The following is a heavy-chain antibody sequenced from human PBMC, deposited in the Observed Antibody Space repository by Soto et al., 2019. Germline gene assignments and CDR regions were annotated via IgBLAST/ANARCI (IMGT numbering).Heavy chain of an antibody. CDR2: IIPIFGTA. CDR3: ARVAGHSSGWYGKDYYFDY. D-gene: IGHD6-19*01. Sequence: AASVKVSCKSSGGTFSSYAISWVRQAPGQGLEWMGGIIPIFGTANYAQKFQGRVKITADESTSPAYMELSSLRSEDTAVYYCARVAGHSSGWYGKDYYFDYWG. V-gene: IGHV1-69*13. J-gene: IGHJ4*01. CDR1: GGTFSSYA.